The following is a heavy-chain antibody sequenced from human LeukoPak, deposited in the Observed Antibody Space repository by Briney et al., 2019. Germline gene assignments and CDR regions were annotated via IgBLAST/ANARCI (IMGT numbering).Heavy chain of an antibody. J-gene: IGHJ5*02. CDR3: AREVEYCSSTSCSYWFDP. Sequence: GGSLRLSCAASGFTFSSYAISWVRQAPGQGLEWMGGIIPIFGTANYAQKFQGRVTITTDESTSTAYMELSSLRSEDTAVYYCAREVEYCSSTSCSYWFDPWGQGTLVTVSS. V-gene: IGHV1-69*05. D-gene: IGHD2-2*01. CDR1: GFTFSSYA. CDR2: IIPIFGTA.